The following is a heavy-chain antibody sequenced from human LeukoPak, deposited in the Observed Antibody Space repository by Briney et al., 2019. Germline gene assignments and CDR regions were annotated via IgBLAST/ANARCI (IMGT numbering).Heavy chain of an antibody. CDR2: ISYDGSNK. J-gene: IGHJ4*02. CDR3: AKYRSGVPAAIDY. CDR1: GFTFSSYA. V-gene: IGHV3-30*04. D-gene: IGHD2-2*01. Sequence: GGSLRLSCAASGFTFSSYAMHWVRQAPGKGLEWVAVISYDGSNKYYADSVKGRFTISRDNSKNTLYLQMNSLRAEDTAVYYCAKYRSGVPAAIDYWGQGTLVTVSS.